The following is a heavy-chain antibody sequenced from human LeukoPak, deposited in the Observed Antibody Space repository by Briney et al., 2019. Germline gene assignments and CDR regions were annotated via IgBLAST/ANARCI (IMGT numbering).Heavy chain of an antibody. J-gene: IGHJ6*02. Sequence: PSETLSLTCTVSGDSLSRSSYYWGWIRQPPGKGLEWIGSIYYSGSTYYNPSLKSRVTISVDTSKNQFSLKLSSVTAADTAVYYCARQKFLDVWGQGTTVTVSS. V-gene: IGHV4-39*07. CDR1: GDSLSRSSYY. CDR2: IYYSGST. CDR3: ARQKFLDV.